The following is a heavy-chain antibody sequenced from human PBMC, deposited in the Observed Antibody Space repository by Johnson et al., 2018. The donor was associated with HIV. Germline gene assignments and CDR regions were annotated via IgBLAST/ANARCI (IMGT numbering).Heavy chain of an antibody. V-gene: IGHV3-23*04. D-gene: IGHD3-22*01. Sequence: VQLVESGGGVVRPGGSLRLSCAASGFTFDDYGMSWVRQAPGKGLEWVSTISGSGSSTHYADSVKGRFTISRDNSRNTMYLQMNSLRAEDTAVYYCAKERGYDSSGYNRWYVPDAFDIWGQGTMVTVSS. CDR1: GFTFDDYG. CDR3: AKERGYDSSGYNRWYVPDAFDI. J-gene: IGHJ3*02. CDR2: ISGSGSST.